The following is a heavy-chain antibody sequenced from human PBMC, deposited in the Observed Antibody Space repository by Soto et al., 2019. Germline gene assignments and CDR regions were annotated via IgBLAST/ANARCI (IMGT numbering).Heavy chain of an antibody. Sequence: QVQLQESGPGLVKPSETLSLTCTVSGGSISRNYWSWIRQPAGKGLEWIGRIYSSGRTNYNPSLKSRVTMSVDTSKNQFSLKLSSVTATDTAVYYCARGRAAGADYGMDVWGQGTTVTVSS. J-gene: IGHJ6*02. CDR2: IYSSGRT. V-gene: IGHV4-4*07. CDR1: GGSISRNY. D-gene: IGHD6-13*01. CDR3: ARGRAAGADYGMDV.